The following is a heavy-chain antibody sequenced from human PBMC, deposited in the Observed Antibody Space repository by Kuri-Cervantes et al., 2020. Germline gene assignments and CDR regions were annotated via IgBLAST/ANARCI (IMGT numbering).Heavy chain of an antibody. V-gene: IGHV3-66*02. CDR3: ARGDYGDY. CDR1: GFTVSSNY. CDR2: IYSGGST. J-gene: IGHJ4*02. Sequence: GESLKISCAASGFTVSSNYMSWVRQAPGKGLEWVSVIYSGGSTYYADSVKCRFTISRDNSKNTLYLQMNSLRAEDTAVYYCARGDYGDYWGQGTLVTFSS.